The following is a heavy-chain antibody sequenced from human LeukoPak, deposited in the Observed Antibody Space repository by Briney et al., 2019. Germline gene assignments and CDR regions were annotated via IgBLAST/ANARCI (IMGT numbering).Heavy chain of an antibody. D-gene: IGHD1-26*01. V-gene: IGHV4-30-4*08. CDR3: ASPRARGGSYPFDY. CDR2: IYYSGST. CDR1: GGSISSGDYY. Sequence: PSQTLSLTCTVSGGSISSGDYYWSWIRQPPGKGLEWIGYIYYSGSTYYNPSLKIRVTISVDTSKNQFSLKLSSVTAADTAVYYCASPRARGGSYPFDYWGQGTLVTVSS. J-gene: IGHJ4*02.